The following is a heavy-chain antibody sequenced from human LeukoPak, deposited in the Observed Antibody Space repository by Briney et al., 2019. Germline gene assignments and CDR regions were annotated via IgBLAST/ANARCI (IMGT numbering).Heavy chain of an antibody. Sequence: SVKVSCKASGGTFSSSAISWVRQAPGQGLEWMGGIIPIFGTANYAQKFQGRVTITADESTSTVYMELSSLRSEDTAVYYCGGSLRFLVMDVWGKGTTVTVSS. CDR3: GGSLRFLVMDV. CDR1: GGTFSSSA. CDR2: IIPIFGTA. D-gene: IGHD3-3*01. V-gene: IGHV1-69*01. J-gene: IGHJ6*03.